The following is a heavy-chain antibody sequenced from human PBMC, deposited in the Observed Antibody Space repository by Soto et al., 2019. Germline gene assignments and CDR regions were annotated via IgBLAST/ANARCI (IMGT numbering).Heavy chain of an antibody. CDR3: AGGSGLSLDY. Sequence: SETLSLTCTVSGDSTSRYYWSWIRQPPGKGLEWIGYIHYSGSTNSNASLKSRVTISVDPSKNQFSLNLISVTAADTAVYYCAGGSGLSLDYWGLGTLVTVSS. CDR1: GDSTSRYY. J-gene: IGHJ4*02. V-gene: IGHV4-59*01. D-gene: IGHD2-15*01. CDR2: IHYSGST.